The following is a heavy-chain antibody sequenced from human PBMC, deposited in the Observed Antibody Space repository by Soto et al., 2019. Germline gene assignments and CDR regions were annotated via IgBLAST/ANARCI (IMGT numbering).Heavy chain of an antibody. D-gene: IGHD2-2*01. J-gene: IGHJ5*02. V-gene: IGHV1-8*02. CDR1: GGTFSSYT. CDR2: MNPNSGNT. Sequence: GASVKVSCKASGGTFSSYTISWVRQATGQGLEWMGWMNPNSGNTGYAQKFQGRVTMTRNTSISTAYMELSSLRSEDTAVYYCARGTRGMDLVFDPWGQGTLVTVSS. CDR3: ARGTRGMDLVFDP.